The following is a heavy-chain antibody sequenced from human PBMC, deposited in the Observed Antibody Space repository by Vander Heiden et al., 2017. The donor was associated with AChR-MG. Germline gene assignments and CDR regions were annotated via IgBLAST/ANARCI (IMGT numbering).Heavy chain of an antibody. J-gene: IGHJ6*02. D-gene: IGHD3-10*01. CDR1: GFTLSGSA. CDR2: IRSKANSYAT. Sequence: EVQLVESGGGLVQPGGSLKLSCAASGFTLSGSAMHWVRQASGKGLEWVGRIRSKANSYATAYAASVKGRFTISRDDSKNTAYLQMNSLKTEDTAVYYCTRQMGSGSYSTRYYGMDVWGQGTTVTVSS. V-gene: IGHV3-73*01. CDR3: TRQMGSGSYSTRYYGMDV.